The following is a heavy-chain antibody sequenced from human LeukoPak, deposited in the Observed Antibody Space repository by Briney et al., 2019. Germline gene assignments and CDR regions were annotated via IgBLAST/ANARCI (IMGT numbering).Heavy chain of an antibody. CDR3: ARRESGSLGY. D-gene: IGHD1-26*01. V-gene: IGHV4-38-2*02. CDR2: IYYSGST. CDR1: GYSISDGYY. J-gene: IGHJ4*02. Sequence: SETLSLTCSVSGYSISDGYYWAWIRQSPGKGLEWIGSIYYSGSTYYNPSLKRRVTISVDTSKNQFSLKLSSVTAADTAVYYCARRESGSLGYWGQGTLVTVSS.